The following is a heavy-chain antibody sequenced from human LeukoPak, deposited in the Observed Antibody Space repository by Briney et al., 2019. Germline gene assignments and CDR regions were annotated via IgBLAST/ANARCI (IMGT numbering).Heavy chain of an antibody. CDR3: AKDGYIGFNFDY. Sequence: QVQLVESGGGVVQPGGSLRLSCAASGFTFSSYGMHWVRQAPGKGLEWVAFIRYDGSNKYYADSVKGRFTISRDNPKNTLYLQMNSLRAEDTAVYYCAKDGYIGFNFDYWGQGTLVTVSS. J-gene: IGHJ4*02. D-gene: IGHD1-1*01. V-gene: IGHV3-30*02. CDR1: GFTFSSYG. CDR2: IRYDGSNK.